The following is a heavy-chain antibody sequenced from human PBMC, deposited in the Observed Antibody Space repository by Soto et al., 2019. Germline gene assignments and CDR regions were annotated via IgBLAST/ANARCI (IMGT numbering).Heavy chain of an antibody. D-gene: IGHD1-1*01. V-gene: IGHV3-30*03. CDR2: LSYDGSTN. CDR1: GLTFSDYD. Sequence: QVQLVESGGGVVQPGRSLRLSCAASGLTFSDYDMHWVRQAPGKGLEWVAVLSYDGSTNHYADSLKGRFTISRDNSKSTLFLQMNGLRAEDTAVYYCATKRSFHFENWGQGTLVTVSS. J-gene: IGHJ4*02. CDR3: ATKRSFHFEN.